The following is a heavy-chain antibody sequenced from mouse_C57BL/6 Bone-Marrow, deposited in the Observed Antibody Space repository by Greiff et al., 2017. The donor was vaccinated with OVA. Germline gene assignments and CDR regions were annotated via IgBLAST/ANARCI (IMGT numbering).Heavy chain of an antibody. CDR3: AREGQLRLSWFAY. D-gene: IGHD3-2*02. CDR2: INPGSGGT. J-gene: IGHJ3*01. CDR1: GYAFTNYL. V-gene: IGHV1-54*01. Sequence: VQLQQSGAELVRPGTSVKVSCKASGYAFTNYLIEWVKQRPGQGLEWIGVINPGSGGTNYNEKFKGKATLTADKSSSTAYMQLSSLTSEDSAVYVCAREGQLRLSWFAYWGQGTLVTVSA.